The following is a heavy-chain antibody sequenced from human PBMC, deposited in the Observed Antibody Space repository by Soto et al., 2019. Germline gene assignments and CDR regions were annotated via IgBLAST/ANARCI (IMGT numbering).Heavy chain of an antibody. CDR2: IIPIFGTA. D-gene: IGHD3-22*01. CDR3: ARGGLSMIVVVAYNWFDP. CDR1: GGTFSSYA. Sequence: ASVKVSCKASGGTFSSYAISWVRQAPGQGLEWMGGIIPIFGTANYAQKFQGRVTITADESTSTAYMELSSLRSEDTAVYYCARGGLSMIVVVAYNWFDPWGQGTLVTVSS. J-gene: IGHJ5*02. V-gene: IGHV1-69*13.